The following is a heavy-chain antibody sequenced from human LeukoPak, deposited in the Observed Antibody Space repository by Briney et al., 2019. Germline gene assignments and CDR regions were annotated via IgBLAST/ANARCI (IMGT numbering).Heavy chain of an antibody. Sequence: GASVKVSCKASGYTFTSYGISWVRQAPGQGLEWMGWISAYNGNTNYAQKLQGRVTMTTDTSTSTAYMELRSLRSEDTAVYYCATNYGSGPLGWFDPWGQGTLVTVSS. J-gene: IGHJ5*02. CDR3: ATNYGSGPLGWFDP. CDR2: ISAYNGNT. CDR1: GYTFTSYG. V-gene: IGHV1-18*04. D-gene: IGHD3-10*01.